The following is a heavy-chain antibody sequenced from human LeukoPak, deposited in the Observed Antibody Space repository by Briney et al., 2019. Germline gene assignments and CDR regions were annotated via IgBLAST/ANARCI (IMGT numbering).Heavy chain of an antibody. CDR3: ARGGGYSYGSFDY. J-gene: IGHJ4*02. CDR2: INQDGSLT. CDR1: GLTFSTYW. Sequence: GGSLRLSCAPSGLTFSTYWMNWVRQAPGKGLEWVANINQDGSLTYYMDSVKGRFTISRDNAKNTLYLQMNSLRAEDTAVYYCARGGGYSYGSFDYWGQGTLVTVSS. V-gene: IGHV3-7*01. D-gene: IGHD5-18*01.